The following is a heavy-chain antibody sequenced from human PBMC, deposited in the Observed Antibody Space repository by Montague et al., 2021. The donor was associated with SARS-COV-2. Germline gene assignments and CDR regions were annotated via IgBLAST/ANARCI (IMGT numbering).Heavy chain of an antibody. CDR3: ARFFRVGTSSAFDH. CDR2: VRDSGTT. D-gene: IGHD3-10*01. V-gene: IGHV4-59*08. CDR1: GDSIMSYH. Sequence: SETLSLTCGVSGDSIMSYHWSRVRKPPGRGLEWIGDVRDSGTTSYNPSLNNRITISIDTSKAQFSLILTSVNAADTAVYYCARFFRVGTSSAFDHWGQGILVTVSS. J-gene: IGHJ5*02.